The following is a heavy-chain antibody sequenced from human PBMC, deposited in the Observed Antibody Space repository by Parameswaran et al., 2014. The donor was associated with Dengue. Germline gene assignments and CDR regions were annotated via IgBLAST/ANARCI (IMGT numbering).Heavy chain of an antibody. CDR2: ISSSSNYI. D-gene: IGHD3-3*01. Sequence: WIRQPPGKGLEWVSCISSSSNYIYYADSVRGRFTISRDNAKNSLYLQMNSLRAEDTAVYYCAREFFLPAITIFGVGDAFNIWGQGTMVTVSS. J-gene: IGHJ3*02. CDR3: AREFFLPAITIFGVGDAFNI. V-gene: IGHV3-21*01.